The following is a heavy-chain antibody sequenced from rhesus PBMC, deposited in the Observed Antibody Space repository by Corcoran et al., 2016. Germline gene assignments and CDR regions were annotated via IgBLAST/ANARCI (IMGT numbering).Heavy chain of an antibody. CDR1: GASISSYW. CDR2: INGNSGST. CDR3: ARGRWNYV. Sequence: QVQLQESGPGLVKPSETLSLTCAVSGASISSYWLNWIRQPRGKGLEWIGEINGNSGSTYYNPSLKSRFTVSKDASKNHVSLKLGAVTAADTAVYYCARGRWNYVWGQGVLVTVSS. J-gene: IGHJ4*01. D-gene: IGHD1-26*01. V-gene: IGHV4-80*01.